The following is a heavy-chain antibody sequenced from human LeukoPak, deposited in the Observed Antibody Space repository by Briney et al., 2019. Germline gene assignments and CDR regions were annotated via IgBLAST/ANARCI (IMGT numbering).Heavy chain of an antibody. CDR2: INPNTGDT. Sequence: AASVKVSCKASGYTFTGYYMHWVRQAPGQGLEWTGWINPNTGDTHYAQKFQGRVTLTRDTSITTVYMELSRLTSDDTAIFYCAVAPGDYWGQGTLVTVSS. CDR1: GYTFTGYY. J-gene: IGHJ4*02. CDR3: AVAPGDY. V-gene: IGHV1-2*02. D-gene: IGHD2-21*01.